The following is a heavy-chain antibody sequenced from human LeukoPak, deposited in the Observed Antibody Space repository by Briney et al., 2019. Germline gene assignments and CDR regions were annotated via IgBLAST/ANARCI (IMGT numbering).Heavy chain of an antibody. CDR1: GFTFTNAW. V-gene: IGHV3-15*01. CDR2: IKSKVSGGTT. Sequence: GGSLRHSCAASGFTFTNAWMTWVRQAPGKGLEWVGQIKSKVSGGTTDYSAIVKGRFTISRDDSQNTLYLQMNSLKTEDTAVYYCAKGAPGGSCFDYWGQGTLVTVSS. J-gene: IGHJ4*02. CDR3: AKGAPGGSCFDY. D-gene: IGHD1-26*01.